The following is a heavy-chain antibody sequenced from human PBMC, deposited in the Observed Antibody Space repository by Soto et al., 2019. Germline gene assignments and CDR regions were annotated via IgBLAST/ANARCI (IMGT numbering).Heavy chain of an antibody. V-gene: IGHV4-34*01. Sequence: PSETLSLTCAGYGESFSGFYWSWIRQSPGKGLEWIGEINHSGSTNYNPSLKTRVTISVDTSKSQFSLNLNSVTAADTAVYYCARGKGYCTTSSCRECGSCYYDYWGQGALVTVSS. CDR3: ARGKGYCTTSSCRECGSCYYDY. J-gene: IGHJ4*02. CDR1: GESFSGFY. D-gene: IGHD2-2*01. CDR2: INHSGST.